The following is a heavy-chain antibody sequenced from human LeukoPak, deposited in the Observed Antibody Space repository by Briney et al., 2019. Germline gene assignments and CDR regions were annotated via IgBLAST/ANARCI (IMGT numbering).Heavy chain of an antibody. CDR3: ARPVDIVVVPAATERYGWFDP. J-gene: IGHJ5*02. CDR2: INHSGST. D-gene: IGHD2-2*03. CDR1: GGSFSGYY. Sequence: SETLSLTCAVYGGSFSGYYWSWIRQPPGKGLEWIAEINHSGSTNYNPSLKSRVTISVDTSKNQFSLKLSSVTAADTAVYYCARPVDIVVVPAATERYGWFDPWGQGTLVTVSS. V-gene: IGHV4-34*01.